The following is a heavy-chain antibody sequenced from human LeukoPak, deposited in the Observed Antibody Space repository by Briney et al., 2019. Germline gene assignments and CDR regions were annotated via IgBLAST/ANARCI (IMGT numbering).Heavy chain of an antibody. CDR3: ASGAYSYYYMEV. CDR2: IYYSGST. Sequence: KASETLSLTCTVSGGSISSYYWSWIRQPPGKGLEWIGYIYYSGSTNYNPSLKSRVTISVDTSKNQFSLKLSSVTAADTAVYYCASGAYSYYYMEVWGKGTTVTISS. J-gene: IGHJ6*03. CDR1: GGSISSYY. D-gene: IGHD1-26*01. V-gene: IGHV4-59*01.